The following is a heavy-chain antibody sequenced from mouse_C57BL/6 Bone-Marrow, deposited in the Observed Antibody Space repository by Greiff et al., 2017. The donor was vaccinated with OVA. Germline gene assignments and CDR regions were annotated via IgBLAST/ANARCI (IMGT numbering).Heavy chain of an antibody. CDR3: ARYEGTRGDFDY. V-gene: IGHV7-3*01. Sequence: EVMLVESGGGLVQPGGSLSLSCAASGFTFTDYYMSWVRQPPGKALEWLGFIRNKANGYTTEYSASVKGRFTISRDNSQSILYLQMNALRAEDSATYYCARYEGTRGDFDYWGQGTTLTVSS. CDR2: IRNKANGYTT. D-gene: IGHD3-3*01. J-gene: IGHJ2*01. CDR1: GFTFTDYY.